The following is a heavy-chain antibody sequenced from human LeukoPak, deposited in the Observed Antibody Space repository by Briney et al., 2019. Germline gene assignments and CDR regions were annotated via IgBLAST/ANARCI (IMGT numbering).Heavy chain of an antibody. CDR1: GFTFSSYA. Sequence: HPGGSLRLSCAASGFTFSSYAMSWVRQAPGKGLEWVSAISGSGGSTYYADSVKGRFTISRDNSKNTLYLQMNSLRAEDTAVYYCAKTPRPRDSSGWYFDYWGQGTLVTVSS. V-gene: IGHV3-23*01. D-gene: IGHD6-19*01. CDR3: AKTPRPRDSSGWYFDY. CDR2: ISGSGGST. J-gene: IGHJ4*02.